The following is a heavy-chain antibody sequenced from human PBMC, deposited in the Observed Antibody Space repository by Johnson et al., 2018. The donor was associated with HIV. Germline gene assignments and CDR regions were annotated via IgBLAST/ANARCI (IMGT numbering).Heavy chain of an antibody. D-gene: IGHD3-22*01. V-gene: IGHV3-7*01. CDR1: GFTFSSYG. CDR2: IKEDGSEK. Sequence: VQLVESGGGLVQPGGSLRLSCAASGFTFSSYGMHWVRQAPGKGLEWVANIKEDGSEKYYVDSVKGRFTISRDNAKNSLYLQMNSLRAEDTAVYYCARDPELDYFDNRAFDIWGQGTMVTVSS. J-gene: IGHJ3*02. CDR3: ARDPELDYFDNRAFDI.